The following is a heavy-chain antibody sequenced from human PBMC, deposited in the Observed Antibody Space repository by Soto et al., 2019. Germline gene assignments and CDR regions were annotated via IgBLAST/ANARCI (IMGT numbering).Heavy chain of an antibody. D-gene: IGHD5-12*01. Sequence: QLVESGGGVVQPRRSLRLSCVASGFTFSLYGMHWVRQAPGRGLEWVAVTSYDGSNTDYADSVTGRFTIFRDKAKTALYLQMSFLSAADTAVYYFAKGAGYSGYDVYGSYSGMDVWGQGTKVTVSS. CDR1: GFTFSLYG. CDR3: AKGAGYSGYDVYGSYSGMDV. J-gene: IGHJ6*02. V-gene: IGHV3-30*18. CDR2: TSYDGSNT.